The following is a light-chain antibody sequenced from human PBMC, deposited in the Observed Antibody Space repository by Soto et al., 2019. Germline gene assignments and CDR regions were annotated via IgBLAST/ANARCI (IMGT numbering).Light chain of an antibody. CDR2: EVT. Sequence: QSVLTQPASVSGSPGQSITISCTGTSRDIGTSNLVSWYQQYPGKAPKLIIFEVTRRPSGISNRFSGSKSGNTAPLTISGLQAEDEADYYCSSYTSSSTHVFGTGTKVTVL. CDR1: SRDIGTSNL. J-gene: IGLJ1*01. V-gene: IGLV2-14*02. CDR3: SSYTSSSTHV.